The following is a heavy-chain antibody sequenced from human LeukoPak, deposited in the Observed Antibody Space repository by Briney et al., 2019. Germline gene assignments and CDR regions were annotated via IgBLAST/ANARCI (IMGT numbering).Heavy chain of an antibody. CDR3: ARGATVTNPDAFDI. J-gene: IGHJ3*02. Sequence: GGSLRLSCAASGFTFSSYAMHWVRQAPGKGLEWVAVISYDGSNKYYADSVKGRFTISRDNSKNTLYLQMNSLRAEDTAVYYCARGATVTNPDAFDIWGQGTMVTVSS. CDR2: ISYDGSNK. CDR1: GFTFSSYA. D-gene: IGHD4-17*01. V-gene: IGHV3-30*04.